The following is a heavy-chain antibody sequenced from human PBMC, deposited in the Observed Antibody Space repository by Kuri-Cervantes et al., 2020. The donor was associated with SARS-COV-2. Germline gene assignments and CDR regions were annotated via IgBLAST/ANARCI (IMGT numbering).Heavy chain of an antibody. CDR2: ISAYNGNT. V-gene: IGHV1-18*01. D-gene: IGHD3-3*01. CDR3: ARDRDYDFWSGYYSYYYYYGMDV. CDR1: GYTFTSYD. Sequence: ASVKVSCKASGYTFTSYDINWVRQAPGQGLEWMGWISAYNGNTNYAQKLQGRVTMTTDTSTSTAYMELRSLRSDDTAVYYCARDRDYDFWSGYYSYYYYYGMDVWGQGTTVTVSS. J-gene: IGHJ6*02.